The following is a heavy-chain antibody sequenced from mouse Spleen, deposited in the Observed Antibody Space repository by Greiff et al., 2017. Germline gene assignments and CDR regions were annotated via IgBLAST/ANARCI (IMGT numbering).Heavy chain of an antibody. CDR1: GYTFTDYN. Sequence: VQLKESGPELVKPGASVKMSCKASGYTFTDYNMHWVKQSHGKSLEWIGYINPNNGGTSYNQKFKGKATLTVNKSSSTAYMELRSLTSEDSAVYYCATYQSYFYFDYWGQGTTLTVSS. J-gene: IGHJ2*01. D-gene: IGHD2-12*01. CDR3: ATYQSYFYFDY. CDR2: INPNNGGT. V-gene: IGHV1-22*01.